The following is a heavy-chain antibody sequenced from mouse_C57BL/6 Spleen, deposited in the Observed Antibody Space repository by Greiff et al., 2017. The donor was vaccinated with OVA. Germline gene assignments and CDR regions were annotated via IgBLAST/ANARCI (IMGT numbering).Heavy chain of an antibody. CDR3: ARLDSSGGFAY. D-gene: IGHD3-2*02. J-gene: IGHJ3*01. Sequence: EVQRVESGGDLVKPGGSLKLSCAASGFTFSSYGMSWVRQTPDKRLEWVATISSGGSYTYYPDSVKGRFTISRDNAKNTLYLQMSSLKSEDTAMYYCARLDSSGGFAYWGQGTLVTVSA. CDR2: ISSGGSYT. V-gene: IGHV5-6*01. CDR1: GFTFSSYG.